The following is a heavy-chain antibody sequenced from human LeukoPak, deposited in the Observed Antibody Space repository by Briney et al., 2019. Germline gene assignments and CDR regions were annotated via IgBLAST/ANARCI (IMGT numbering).Heavy chain of an antibody. D-gene: IGHD3-3*01. J-gene: IGHJ4*02. Sequence: SETLSLTCAVSGYSISSGYYWGWIRQPPGKGLEWIGSIYHSGSTYYNPSLKSRVTISVDTSKNQCSLKLSSVTAADTAVYYCARNYDFWSGHLYYFDYWGQRTLVTVSS. CDR2: IYHSGST. CDR1: GYSISSGYY. V-gene: IGHV4-38-2*01. CDR3: ARNYDFWSGHLYYFDY.